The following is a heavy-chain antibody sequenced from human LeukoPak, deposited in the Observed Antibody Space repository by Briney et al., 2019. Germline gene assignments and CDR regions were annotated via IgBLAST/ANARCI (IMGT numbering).Heavy chain of an antibody. J-gene: IGHJ5*02. D-gene: IGHD6-13*01. CDR3: ASLAAGVWWFDP. CDR1: GFTFTGYY. Sequence: ASVKVSCKASGFTFTGYYMHWVRQAPGQGLEWMGWINPNSGGTNYAQKFQGRVTMTRDTSISTAYMELSRLRSDDTAVYYCASLAAGVWWFDPWGQGTLVTVSS. V-gene: IGHV1-2*02. CDR2: INPNSGGT.